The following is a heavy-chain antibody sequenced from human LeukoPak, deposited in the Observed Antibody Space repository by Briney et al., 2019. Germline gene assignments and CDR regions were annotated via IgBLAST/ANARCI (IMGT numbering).Heavy chain of an antibody. CDR2: ISGSGGST. D-gene: IGHD1-7*01. V-gene: IGHV3-23*01. CDR1: GFTFSSYA. J-gene: IGHJ4*02. CDR3: AKGGHNWNYGFLFFDW. Sequence: PGGSLRLSCAASGFTFSSYAMSWVRQAPGKGLEWVSAISGSGGSTYYADSVKGRFTISRDNSKNTLYLQMNSLRAEDTAVYYCAKGGHNWNYGFLFFDWCRQGTLVTVSS.